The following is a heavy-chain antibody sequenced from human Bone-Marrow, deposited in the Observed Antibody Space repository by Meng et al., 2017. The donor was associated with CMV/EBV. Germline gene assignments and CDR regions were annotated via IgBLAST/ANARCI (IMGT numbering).Heavy chain of an antibody. D-gene: IGHD4-23*01. J-gene: IGHJ4*02. CDR3: ARGGWEGYGGNPFGY. CDR1: GYTFTSYD. V-gene: IGHV1-8*03. Sequence: ASVKVSCKASGYTFTSYDINWVRQATGQGLEWMGWMNPNSGNTGYAQKFQGRVTITRNTSISTAYMELRSLRSDDTAVYYCARGGWEGYGGNPFGYWGQGTLVTVSS. CDR2: MNPNSGNT.